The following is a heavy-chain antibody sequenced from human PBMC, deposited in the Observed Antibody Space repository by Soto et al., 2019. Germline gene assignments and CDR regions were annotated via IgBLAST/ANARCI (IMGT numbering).Heavy chain of an antibody. CDR2: IIPIFGTA. D-gene: IGHD2-2*01. CDR3: ARADAAGYCSSTSCYERDYYYYGMDV. Sequence: SVKVSCKASGGTFSSYAISWVRQAPGQGLEWMGGIIPIFGTANYAQKFQGRVTITADKSTSTAYMELSSLRSEDTAVYYCARADAAGYCSSTSCYERDYYYYGMDVWGQGTTVTSP. CDR1: GGTFSSYA. J-gene: IGHJ6*02. V-gene: IGHV1-69*06.